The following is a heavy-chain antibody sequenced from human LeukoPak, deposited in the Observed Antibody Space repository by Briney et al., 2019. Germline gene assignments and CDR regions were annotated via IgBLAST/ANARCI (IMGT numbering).Heavy chain of an antibody. D-gene: IGHD6-13*01. CDR2: INHSGST. J-gene: IGHJ4*02. Sequence: SETLSLTCAVYGGSFSGYYWSWIRQPPGEGLEWIGEINHSGSTNYNPSLKSRVTISVDTSKNQFSLKLSSVTAADTAVYYCARKRVLYSSSWYVLDYWGQGTLVTVSS. CDR3: ARKRVLYSSSWYVLDY. V-gene: IGHV4-34*01. CDR1: GGSFSGYY.